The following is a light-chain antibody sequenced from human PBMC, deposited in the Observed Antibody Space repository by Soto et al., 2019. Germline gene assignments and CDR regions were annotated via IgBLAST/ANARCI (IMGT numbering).Light chain of an antibody. CDR1: QTISSW. CDR2: AAS. J-gene: IGKJ5*01. Sequence: DIQMTQSPSTLSGSVGDRVTITCRASQTISSWLAWYQQKPGKAPKLLIYAASSLQSGVPSRFSGSGSGTDFTLTISSLQPEDFATYYCQQSYSTVTFGQGTRLEI. V-gene: IGKV1-39*01. CDR3: QQSYSTVT.